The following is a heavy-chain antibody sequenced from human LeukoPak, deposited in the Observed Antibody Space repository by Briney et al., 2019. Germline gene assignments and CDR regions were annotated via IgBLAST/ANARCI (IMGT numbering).Heavy chain of an antibody. CDR3: AGHFYYDSSGYPLFDY. CDR1: GYSFTSYW. J-gene: IGHJ4*02. Sequence: GESLKISCMGSGYSFTSYWIGWVRQMPGKGLEWMGIIYPGDSDTRYSPSFQGQVTISADKSISTAYLQWSSLKASDTAMYYCAGHFYYDSSGYPLFDYWGQGTLVTVSS. V-gene: IGHV5-51*01. D-gene: IGHD3-22*01. CDR2: IYPGDSDT.